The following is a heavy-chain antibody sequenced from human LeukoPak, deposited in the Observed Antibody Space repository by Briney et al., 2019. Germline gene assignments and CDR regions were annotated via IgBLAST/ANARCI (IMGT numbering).Heavy chain of an antibody. J-gene: IGHJ4*02. V-gene: IGHV3-53*01. CDR1: GFTFSSYA. D-gene: IGHD3-22*01. CDR2: IYSGGST. CDR3: ARALGDYYDSSSYYYNLGY. Sequence: GGSLRLSCSASGFTFSSYAMHWVRQAPGKGLEWVSVIYSGGSTYYADSVKGRFTISRDNSKNTLYLQMNNLRAEDTAVYHRARALGDYYDSSSYYYNLGYWGQGTLVTVSS.